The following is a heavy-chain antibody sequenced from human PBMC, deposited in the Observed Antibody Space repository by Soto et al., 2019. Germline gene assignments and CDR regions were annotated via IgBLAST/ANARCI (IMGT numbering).Heavy chain of an antibody. D-gene: IGHD6-19*01. J-gene: IGHJ2*01. CDR1: GGSISSYY. CDR2: MYYSGST. CDR3: ARVSAGYWYFDL. Sequence: QVQLQESGPGLVKPSETLSLTCTVSGGSISSYYWSWIRQPPGKGLEWIGYMYYSGSTNYNPSLKSRVTISVDTSKHQFSLKLSSVTAADTAVYYCARVSAGYWYFDLWGRGTLVTVSS. V-gene: IGHV4-59*01.